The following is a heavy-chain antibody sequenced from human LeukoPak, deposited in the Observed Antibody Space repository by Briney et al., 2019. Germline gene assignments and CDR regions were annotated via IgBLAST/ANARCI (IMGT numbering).Heavy chain of an antibody. D-gene: IGHD2-2*01. Sequence: ASVKVSCKASGYTFTSYDINWLRQAPGQGLEWMGWISAYNGNTNYAQKLQGRVTMTTDTSTSTAYMELRSLRSDDTAVYYCATGRYCSSTSCYFYYWGQGTLVTVSS. V-gene: IGHV1-18*01. CDR1: GYTFTSYD. CDR2: ISAYNGNT. CDR3: ATGRYCSSTSCYFYY. J-gene: IGHJ4*02.